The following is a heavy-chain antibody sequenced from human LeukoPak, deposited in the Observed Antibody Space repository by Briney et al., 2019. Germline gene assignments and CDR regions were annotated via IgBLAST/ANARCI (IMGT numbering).Heavy chain of an antibody. V-gene: IGHV1-46*01. CDR3: ARERILRRGFDY. J-gene: IGHJ4*02. Sequence: ASVKVSCKASGYTFTSYYMHWVRQAPGQGLEWMGIINPSGGSTSYAQKFQGRVTMTRDTSTSTVYMDLSSLRSEDTAVYYCARERILRRGFDYWGQGTLVTVSS. D-gene: IGHD2-15*01. CDR1: GYTFTSYY. CDR2: INPSGGST.